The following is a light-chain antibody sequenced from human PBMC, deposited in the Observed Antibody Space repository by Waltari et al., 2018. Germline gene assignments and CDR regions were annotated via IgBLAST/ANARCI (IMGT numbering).Light chain of an antibody. CDR2: WAS. CDR3: QQYYSTPYT. V-gene: IGKV4-1*01. Sequence: VMTQSPDSLAVSLGERATIHCKSSQSVLYSSNNKNYLAWYQHKPGQPPKLLIFWASTRESGVPDRFSGSGSGTDFTLTISSLQAEDVAVYYCQQYYSTPYTFGQGTKLEIK. J-gene: IGKJ2*01. CDR1: QSVLYSSNNKNY.